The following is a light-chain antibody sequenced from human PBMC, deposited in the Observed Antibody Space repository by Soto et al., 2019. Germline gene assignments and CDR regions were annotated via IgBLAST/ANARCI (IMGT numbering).Light chain of an antibody. Sequence: EVVLTHSPATLSLSTGERATLACRASQSISSFLTWYQQKPGQAPRLLIYDASTRATGIPARFSGTGSGTDFTLTISSLEPEDFAVYYCQQRSDWPPLTFGGGTKVDI. CDR2: DAS. J-gene: IGKJ4*01. CDR1: QSISSF. V-gene: IGKV3-11*01. CDR3: QQRSDWPPLT.